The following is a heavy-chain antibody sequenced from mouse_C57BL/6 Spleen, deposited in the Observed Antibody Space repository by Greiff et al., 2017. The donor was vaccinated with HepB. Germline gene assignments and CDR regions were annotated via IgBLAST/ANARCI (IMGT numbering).Heavy chain of an antibody. J-gene: IGHJ1*03. CDR1: GYTFTSYG. CDR2: IYPRSGNT. Sequence: VKLMESGAELARPGASVKLSCKASGYTFTSYGISWVKQRTGQGLEWIGEIYPRSGNTYYNEKFKGKATLTADKSSSTAYMELRSLTSEDSAVYFCASGRALDYYGSSYWYFDVWGTGTTVTVSS. V-gene: IGHV1-81*01. CDR3: ASGRALDYYGSSYWYFDV. D-gene: IGHD1-1*01.